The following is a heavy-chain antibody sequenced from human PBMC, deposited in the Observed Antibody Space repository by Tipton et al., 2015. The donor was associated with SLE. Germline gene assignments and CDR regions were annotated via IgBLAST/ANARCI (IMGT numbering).Heavy chain of an antibody. CDR1: GYTFIHKG. V-gene: IGHV1-18*01. D-gene: IGHD2-15*01. CDR3: ARVVVGAFDY. Sequence: QLVQSGVEVKKPGASVKVSCKASGYTFIHKGISWVRQAPGQGLGFMGWISVYNGYTNYAQKFQGRVTLTTDTSTSTAYMELRSLRSDDTAVYYCARVVVGAFDYWGQGTLVTVSS. CDR2: ISVYNGYT. J-gene: IGHJ4*02.